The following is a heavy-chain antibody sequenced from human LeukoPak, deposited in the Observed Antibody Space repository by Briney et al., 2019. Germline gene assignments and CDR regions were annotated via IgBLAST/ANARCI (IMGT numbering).Heavy chain of an antibody. V-gene: IGHV4-39*07. CDR3: ARGPLSQKNNWFDP. D-gene: IGHD2-21*02. J-gene: IGHJ5*02. CDR1: GGSISSSSYY. CDR2: IYYSGST. Sequence: SETLSLTCTVSGGSISSSSYYWGWIRQPPGKGLEWIGSIYYSGSTYYNPSLKSRVTISVDTSKNQFSLKLSSVTAADTAVYYCARGPLSQKNNWFDPCGQGTLVTGSS.